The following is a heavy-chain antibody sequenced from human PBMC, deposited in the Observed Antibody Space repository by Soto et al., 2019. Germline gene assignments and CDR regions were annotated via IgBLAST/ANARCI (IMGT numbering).Heavy chain of an antibody. V-gene: IGHV4-39*01. CDR1: GGSLSSSSFY. CDR2: IHYSGGT. Sequence: SETLSLTCTVSGGSLSSSSFYWGWIRQPPGKGLEWIGSIHYSGGTYYNPSLKSRATISVDTSKIQFSLKLTSVTAADTAVYYCARHLGSGWINWFDPWGQGTLVTVSS. D-gene: IGHD6-19*01. J-gene: IGHJ5*02. CDR3: ARHLGSGWINWFDP.